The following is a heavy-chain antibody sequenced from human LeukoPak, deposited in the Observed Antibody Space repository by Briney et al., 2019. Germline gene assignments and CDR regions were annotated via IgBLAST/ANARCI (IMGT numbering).Heavy chain of an antibody. CDR1: GYTFTGYY. CDR2: INPNSGGT. J-gene: IGHJ4*02. D-gene: IGHD3-22*01. CDR3: ARRFVDSSGYYQYYFDY. Sequence: ASVKVSCKASGYTFTGYYMHWVRQAPGQGLEWMGRINPNSGGTNYAQKFQGRVTMTRDTSISTAHMELSRLRSDDTAVYYCARRFVDSSGYYQYYFDYWGQETLVTVSS. V-gene: IGHV1-2*06.